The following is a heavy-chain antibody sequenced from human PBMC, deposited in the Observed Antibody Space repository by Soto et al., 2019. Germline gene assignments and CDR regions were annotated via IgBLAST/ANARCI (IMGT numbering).Heavy chain of an antibody. CDR2: IYPGDFDI. D-gene: IGHD4-17*01. V-gene: IGHV5-51*01. J-gene: IGHJ4*02. Sequence: GESLKISCKGSGYKFTDYWIGWVRQVPGKGLEWVGSIYPGDFDIKYRPSFQGQVTISADKSTTTAYLQWNSLQASDTAMYYCVITYGGESYDGLRCYHSYWGQGTLVTVSS. CDR1: GYKFTDYW. CDR3: VITYGGESYDGLRCYHSY.